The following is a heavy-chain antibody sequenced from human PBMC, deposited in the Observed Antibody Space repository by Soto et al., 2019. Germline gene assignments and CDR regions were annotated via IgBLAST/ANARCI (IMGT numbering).Heavy chain of an antibody. CDR2: ISSSSSYT. J-gene: IGHJ6*02. V-gene: IGHV3-21*05. D-gene: IGHD3-9*01. Sequence: PGGSLRLSCAASGFTFSSYSMNWVRQAPGKGLEWVSYISSSSSYTNYADSVKGRFTISRDNAKNSLYLQMNSLRAEDTAVYYCARGYDILDVWGQGTTVTVSS. CDR3: ARGYDILDV. CDR1: GFTFSSYS.